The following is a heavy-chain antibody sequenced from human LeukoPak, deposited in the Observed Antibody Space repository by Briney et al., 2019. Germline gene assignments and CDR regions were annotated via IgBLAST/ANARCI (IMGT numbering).Heavy chain of an antibody. Sequence: NPSETLSLTCAVYGGSFSGYYWSWIRQPPGKGLAWIGEINHSGSTNYNPSLKSRVTISVDTSKNQFSLKLSSVTAADTAVYYCARGPWSGYYYRPWGQGTLVTVSS. CDR1: GGSFSGYY. D-gene: IGHD3-3*01. J-gene: IGHJ5*02. V-gene: IGHV4-34*01. CDR2: INHSGST. CDR3: ARGPWSGYYYRP.